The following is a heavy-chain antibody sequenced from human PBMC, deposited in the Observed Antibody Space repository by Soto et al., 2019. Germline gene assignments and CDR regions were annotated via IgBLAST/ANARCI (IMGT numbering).Heavy chain of an antibody. D-gene: IGHD6-13*01. Sequence: ASVKVSCKASGYTFTSYAMHWVRQAPGQRLEWMGWINAGNGNTKYSQKFQGRVTITRDTSASTAYMELSSLRSEDTAVYYCASGHSSSWYFDYWGQGTLVTVSS. J-gene: IGHJ4*02. CDR2: INAGNGNT. CDR1: GYTFTSYA. V-gene: IGHV1-3*01. CDR3: ASGHSSSWYFDY.